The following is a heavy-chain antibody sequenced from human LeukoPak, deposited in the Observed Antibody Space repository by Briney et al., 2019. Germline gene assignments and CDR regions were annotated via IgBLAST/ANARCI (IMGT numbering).Heavy chain of an antibody. Sequence: SETLSLTCTVSGGSIRSYYWSWIRQPPGKGLEWIGYFYYSGSPSYNPSLKSRVTLSVDTSNNQFSLKLNSVTAADTAVYYCASAIAIPAWAFDLWGQGTVVTVSS. CDR3: ASAIAIPAWAFDL. J-gene: IGHJ3*01. CDR2: FYYSGSP. V-gene: IGHV4-59*01. CDR1: GGSIRSYY. D-gene: IGHD6-13*01.